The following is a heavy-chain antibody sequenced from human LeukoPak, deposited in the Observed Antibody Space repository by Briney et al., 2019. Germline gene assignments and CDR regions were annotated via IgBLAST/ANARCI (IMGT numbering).Heavy chain of an antibody. CDR1: GFTFSSYA. Sequence: GGSPRLSCAASGFTFSSYAMHWVRQAPGKGLEWVAVISYDGSNKYYADSVKGRFTISRDNSKNTLYLQMNSLRAEDTAVYYCARGVSNYGDYLDYWGQGTLVTVSS. J-gene: IGHJ4*02. CDR2: ISYDGSNK. D-gene: IGHD4-11*01. V-gene: IGHV3-30*04. CDR3: ARGVSNYGDYLDY.